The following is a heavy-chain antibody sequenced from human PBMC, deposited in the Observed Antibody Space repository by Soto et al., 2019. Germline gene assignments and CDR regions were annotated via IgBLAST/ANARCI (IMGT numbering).Heavy chain of an antibody. J-gene: IGHJ6*02. V-gene: IGHV1-69*13. D-gene: IGHD3-16*02. CDR1: GGTFSSYA. CDR2: IIPIFGTA. Sequence: ASVKVSCKASGGTFSSYAISWVRQAPGQGLEWMGGIIPIFGTANYAQKFQGRVTITADESTSTAYMELSSLRSEDTAVYYCARGRDYVWGSYRTPNYYYYGMDVWGQGTTVTGSS. CDR3: ARGRDYVWGSYRTPNYYYYGMDV.